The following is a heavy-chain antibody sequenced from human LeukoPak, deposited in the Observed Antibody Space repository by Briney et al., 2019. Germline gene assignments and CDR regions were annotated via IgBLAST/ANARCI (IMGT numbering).Heavy chain of an antibody. J-gene: IGHJ6*03. Sequence: GGSLRLSCSASGFTFSTYSMNWVRQAPGKGLEWVSSITSSNNYIYYGDSVKGRFTISRDDAKNSLFLQMNSLRAEDTATYYCARGEFGDYYYFYMDVWGKGTTVTVSS. CDR3: ARGEFGDYYYFYMDV. CDR1: GFTFSTYS. V-gene: IGHV3-21*01. CDR2: ITSSNNYI. D-gene: IGHD2/OR15-2a*01.